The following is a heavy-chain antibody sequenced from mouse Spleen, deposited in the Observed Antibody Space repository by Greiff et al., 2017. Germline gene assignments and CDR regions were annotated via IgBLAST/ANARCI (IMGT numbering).Heavy chain of an antibody. V-gene: IGHV1-53*01. J-gene: IGHJ2*01. CDR1: GYTFTSYW. D-gene: IGHD4-1*01. CDR3: ARYPNWDGYFDY. CDR2: INPSNGGT. Sequence: VKLQQPGTELVKPGASVKLSCKASGYTFTSYWMHWVKQRPGQGLEWIGNINPSNGGTNYNEKFKSKATLTVDKSSSTAYMQLSSLTSEDSAVYYCARYPNWDGYFDYWGQGTTLTVSS.